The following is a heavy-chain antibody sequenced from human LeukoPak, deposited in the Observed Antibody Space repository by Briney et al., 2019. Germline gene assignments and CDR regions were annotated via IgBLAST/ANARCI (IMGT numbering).Heavy chain of an antibody. CDR3: AREATGGQCYFGH. CDR2: IASDGGAK. CDR1: GFSFSNHG. V-gene: IGHV3-30*03. Sequence: PATSLRLSCVASGFSFSNHGMHWVRQAPGKGLEWVSVIASDGGAKFYADSVKGRFTPSRDNSKNMFFLQMNFLTAEDTAIYYCAREATGGQCYFGHWGQGTPVTVS. D-gene: IGHD1-14*01. J-gene: IGHJ4*02.